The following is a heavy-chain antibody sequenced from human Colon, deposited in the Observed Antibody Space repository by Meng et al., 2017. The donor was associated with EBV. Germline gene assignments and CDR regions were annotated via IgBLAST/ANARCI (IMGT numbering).Heavy chain of an antibody. CDR3: ARRRGGSGRDC. Sequence: GPRLLKLSETLALACICFGGSIISYGYYWDWVRQPPGKGLEWIGAIYHSGSTSYNPSLQSRVTMFVDTSKNQFSLMFTSVTATDTAVYYCARRRGGSGRDCWGQGTLVTVSS. J-gene: IGHJ4*02. CDR2: IYHSGST. D-gene: IGHD3-10*01. CDR1: GGSIISYGYY. V-gene: IGHV4-39*01.